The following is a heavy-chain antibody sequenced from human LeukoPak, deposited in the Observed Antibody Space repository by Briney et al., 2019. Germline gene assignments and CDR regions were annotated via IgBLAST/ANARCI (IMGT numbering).Heavy chain of an antibody. CDR3: ARDGGDYDAVVLNY. CDR2: LSYDGSSK. V-gene: IGHV3-30-3*01. D-gene: IGHD2-21*02. CDR1: GFNFSVYA. Sequence: GGSLRLSCADSGFNFSVYAMHWVRQAPGKGLEWVAVLSYDGSSKYYADSVKGRFTISRDHYKNTLYLQMDSLRPEDTAVYYCARDGGDYDAVVLNYWGQGTLVTVSS. J-gene: IGHJ4*02.